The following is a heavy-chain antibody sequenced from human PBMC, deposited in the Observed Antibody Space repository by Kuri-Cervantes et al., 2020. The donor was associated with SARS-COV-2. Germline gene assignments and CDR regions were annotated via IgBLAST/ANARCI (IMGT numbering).Heavy chain of an antibody. D-gene: IGHD6-19*01. CDR1: GFTFSSYD. J-gene: IGHJ3*02. Sequence: SLKISCAACGFTFSSYDMHWVRQAPGKGLGWVSSISWNSDNIDYADSVKGRFTISRDDAKNSLYLQMNSLREEDMALYYCAKGLRRLVYDAFDIWGQGTMVTVSS. V-gene: IGHV3-9*03. CDR2: ISWNSDNI. CDR3: AKGLRRLVYDAFDI.